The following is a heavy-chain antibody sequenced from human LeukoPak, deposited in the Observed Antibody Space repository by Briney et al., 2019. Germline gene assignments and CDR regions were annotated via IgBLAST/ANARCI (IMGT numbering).Heavy chain of an antibody. CDR2: ISDSGVST. J-gene: IGHJ6*02. D-gene: IGHD2/OR15-2a*01. CDR3: ATALSTRSYYYGMDV. V-gene: IGHV3-23*01. Sequence: GGSLRLSCAASGFTFSSYAMSWVRQAPGKGLEWVSVISDSGVSTYYADSVKGRFTISRDNSKNTLYLQMNSLRDEDTAVYYCATALSTRSYYYGMDVWGQGTTVIVSS. CDR1: GFTFSSYA.